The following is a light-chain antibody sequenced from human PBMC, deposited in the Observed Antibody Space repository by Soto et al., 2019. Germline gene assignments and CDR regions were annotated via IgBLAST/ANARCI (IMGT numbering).Light chain of an antibody. CDR2: VAS. J-gene: IGKJ4*01. CDR1: QSISKY. V-gene: IGKV3-11*01. CDR3: QQRSNWRGT. Sequence: EIVLTQSPVTLSLSPGERATLSCRASQSISKYLAWYQQKPGQAPRLLIYVASNRASGIPARFSGSGSGTDFTLTISSLEPEDFAVYYCQQRSNWRGTFGGGTKVEIK.